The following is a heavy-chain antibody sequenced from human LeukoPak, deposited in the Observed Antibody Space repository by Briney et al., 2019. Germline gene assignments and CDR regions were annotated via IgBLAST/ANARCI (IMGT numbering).Heavy chain of an antibody. CDR3: ARAKPLYYDYVWGSYRYPYPFDY. CDR1: GYTFTGYY. J-gene: IGHJ4*02. Sequence: ASVKVSCKASGYTFTGYYMRWVRQAPGQGLEWMGWTNPNSGGTNYAQKFQGRVTMTRDTSISTAYMELSRLRSDDTAVYYCARAKPLYYDYVWGSYRYPYPFDYWGQGTLVTVSS. D-gene: IGHD3-16*02. V-gene: IGHV1-2*02. CDR2: TNPNSGGT.